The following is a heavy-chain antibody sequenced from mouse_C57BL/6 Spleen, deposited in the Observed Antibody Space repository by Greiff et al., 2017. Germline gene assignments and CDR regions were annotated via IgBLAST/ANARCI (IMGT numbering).Heavy chain of an antibody. V-gene: IGHV1-81*01. CDR3: ARPDDYEGYYAMDY. D-gene: IGHD2-4*01. CDR1: GYTFTSYG. J-gene: IGHJ4*01. Sequence: QVQLQQSGAELARPGASVKLSCKASGYTFTSYGISWVKQRTGQGLEWIGEIYPRSGNTYYNEKFKGKATLTADKSSSTAYMELRSLTSEDSAVYFCARPDDYEGYYAMDYWGQGTSVTVSS. CDR2: IYPRSGNT.